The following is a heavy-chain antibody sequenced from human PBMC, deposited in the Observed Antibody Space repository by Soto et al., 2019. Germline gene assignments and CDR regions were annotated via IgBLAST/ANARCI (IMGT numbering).Heavy chain of an antibody. D-gene: IGHD3-3*01. V-gene: IGHV4-59*01. CDR3: ARGGGYDFRSSQAPPIDV. Sequence: KTSETLSLTCNVSGGSISYFYWSWIRQSPGKRLEWIGYLYYTGSTNYNPALKSRVTISLDTSKNQFSLKVRSVTAADTAVYYCARGGGYDFRSSQAPPIDVWGQGTTVTVSS. CDR2: LYYTGST. J-gene: IGHJ6*02. CDR1: GGSISYFY.